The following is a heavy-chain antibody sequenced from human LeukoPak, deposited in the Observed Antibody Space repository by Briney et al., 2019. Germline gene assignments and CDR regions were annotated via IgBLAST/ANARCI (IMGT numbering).Heavy chain of an antibody. CDR2: IFGNGDTT. V-gene: IGHV3-23*01. CDR1: GFSFSSYA. D-gene: IGHD3-10*01. CDR3: AKRNTMVRGGPCFDY. Sequence: GGSLRLSCAASGFSFSSYAMNWVREAPGRGLEWVSIIFGNGDTTYYADSVKGRFTVSRDNSKDTLYLQMNDLRPDDTAIYYCAKRNTMVRGGPCFDYWGQGLLVTVSS. J-gene: IGHJ4*02.